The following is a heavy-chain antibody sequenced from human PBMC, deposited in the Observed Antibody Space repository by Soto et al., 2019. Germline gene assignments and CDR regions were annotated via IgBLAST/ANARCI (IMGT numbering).Heavy chain of an antibody. CDR3: TKANRYCSGANCFTFDY. CDR2: FSSSSGGT. D-gene: IGHD2-15*01. Sequence: TGGSLRLSCAASGFTFSSYSMNWVRQAPGKGLEWVSSFSSSSGGTYYADSVKGRFTISRDNSKNTLSLQMNSLRAEDTAVYYCTKANRYCSGANCFTFDYWGLGTLVTVSS. V-gene: IGHV3-23*01. CDR1: GFTFSSYS. J-gene: IGHJ4*02.